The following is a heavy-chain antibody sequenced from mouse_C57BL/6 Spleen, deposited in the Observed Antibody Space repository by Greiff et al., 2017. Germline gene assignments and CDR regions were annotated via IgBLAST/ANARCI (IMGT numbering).Heavy chain of an antibody. V-gene: IGHV5-17*01. J-gene: IGHJ4*01. Sequence: EVQGVESGGGLVKPGGSLKLSCAASGFTFSDYGMHWVRQAPEKGLEWVAYISSGSSTIYYADTVKGRFTISRDNAKNTLFLQMTSLMSEDTAMYYCARQGYPYYYAMDYWGQGTSVTVSS. CDR1: GFTFSDYG. CDR3: ARQGYPYYYAMDY. D-gene: IGHD2-2*01. CDR2: ISSGSSTI.